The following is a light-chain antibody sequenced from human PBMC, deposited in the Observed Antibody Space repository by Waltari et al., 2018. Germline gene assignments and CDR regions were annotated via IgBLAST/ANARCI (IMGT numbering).Light chain of an antibody. CDR1: GSNLGAGYD. CDR2: ENV. Sequence: QSVLTQPPSVSGAPGQTIMISCSGRGSNLGAGYDVHWYQHLPGTAPKRGIYENVKRPSGVPDRFSGSKSGTSVSLAITDLQAEDEADYYCQSFDTTQNAGVFGGGTKLIVV. J-gene: IGLJ3*02. V-gene: IGLV1-40*01. CDR3: QSFDTTQNAGV.